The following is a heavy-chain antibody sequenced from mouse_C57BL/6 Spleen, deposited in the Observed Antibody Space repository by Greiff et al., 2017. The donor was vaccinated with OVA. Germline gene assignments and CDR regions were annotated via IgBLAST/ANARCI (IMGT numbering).Heavy chain of an antibody. D-gene: IGHD1-1*01. Sequence: QVQLQQPGAELVKPGASVKLSCKASGYTFTSYWMQWVKQRPGQGLEWIGEIDPSDSYTNYNQKFKGKATLTVDTSSSTAYMQLSSLTSEDSAVYYCARGATVVATDWYFDVWGTGTTVTVSS. V-gene: IGHV1-50*01. CDR3: ARGATVVATDWYFDV. CDR2: IDPSDSYT. CDR1: GYTFTSYW. J-gene: IGHJ1*03.